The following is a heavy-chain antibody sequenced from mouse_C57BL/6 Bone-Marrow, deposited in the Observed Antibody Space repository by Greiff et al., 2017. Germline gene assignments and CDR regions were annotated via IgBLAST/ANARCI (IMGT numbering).Heavy chain of an antibody. CDR2: INPNYGTT. V-gene: IGHV1-39*01. D-gene: IGHD2-4*01. CDR1: GYSFTDYN. Sequence: VQLQQSGPELVKPGASVKISCKASGYSFTDYNMNWVKQSNGKSLEWIGVINPNYGTTSYNQKFKGKATLTVDQSSSTAYMQLNRLPSEDSAVYYGARSLMITGFMDYWGQGTSVTVSS. J-gene: IGHJ4*01. CDR3: ARSLMITGFMDY.